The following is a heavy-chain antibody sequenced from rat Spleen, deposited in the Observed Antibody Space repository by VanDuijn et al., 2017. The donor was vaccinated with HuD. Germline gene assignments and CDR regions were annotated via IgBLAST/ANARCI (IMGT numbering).Heavy chain of an antibody. V-gene: IGHV2-72*01. J-gene: IGHJ4*01. CDR1: GFSLTTYH. Sequence: QVRLKESGPGLVQPSQTLSLTCTVSGFSLTTYHVSWVRQPPGKSLVWMGIIWAGGGTNHNSAVQSRLSISRDTSKSQVFLKMNSLQPEDTGTYYCARHLREASGVMDVWGQGASVTVSS. CDR3: ARHLREASGVMDV. CDR2: IWAGGGT. D-gene: IGHD4-3*01.